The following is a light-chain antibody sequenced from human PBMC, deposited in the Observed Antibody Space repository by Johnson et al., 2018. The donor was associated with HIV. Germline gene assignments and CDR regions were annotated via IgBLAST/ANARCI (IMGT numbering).Light chain of an antibody. Sequence: QSALTQPPSVSAAPGQKVTISCSGSSSNIGNNYVSWYQQLPGTAPKLLIYDSDKRPSGIPNRLSGSRSGTSATLGVTGLQTGDEVDYYCGTWDISLREYVFGTVPKVTVL. V-gene: IGLV1-51*01. CDR1: SSNIGNNY. J-gene: IGLJ1*01. CDR3: GTWDISLREYV. CDR2: DSD.